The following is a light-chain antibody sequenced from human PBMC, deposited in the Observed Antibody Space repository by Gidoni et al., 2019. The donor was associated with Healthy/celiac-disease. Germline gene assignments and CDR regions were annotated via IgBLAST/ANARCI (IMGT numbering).Light chain of an antibody. J-gene: IGKJ3*01. CDR2: LGS. Sequence: DIVMPQSPLSLPVTPGEPASISCRSSQSLLHSNGYNYLDWYLQKPGQSPQLLIYLGSNRASGVPDRCSGSGSGTDFTLKISRVEAEDVGVYYCMQALQTPRFTFGPGTKVDIK. V-gene: IGKV2-28*01. CDR1: QSLLHSNGYNY. CDR3: MQALQTPRFT.